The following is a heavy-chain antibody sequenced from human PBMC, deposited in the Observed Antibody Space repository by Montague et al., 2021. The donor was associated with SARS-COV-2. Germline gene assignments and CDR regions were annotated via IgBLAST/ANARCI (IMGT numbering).Heavy chain of an antibody. CDR3: ARDSGYWAQLLVPPRLYYYYYGMDV. D-gene: IGHD6-13*01. CDR1: GGSISSYY. V-gene: IGHV4-59*12. CDR2: INYSGST. Sequence: SETLSLTCTVSGGSISSYYWSWIRQPPGKGLEWIGYINYSGSTNYNPSLKSRVTISVDTSKNQFSLKLSSVTAADTAVYYCARDSGYWAQLLVPPRLYYYYYGMDVWGQGTTVTVSS. J-gene: IGHJ6*02.